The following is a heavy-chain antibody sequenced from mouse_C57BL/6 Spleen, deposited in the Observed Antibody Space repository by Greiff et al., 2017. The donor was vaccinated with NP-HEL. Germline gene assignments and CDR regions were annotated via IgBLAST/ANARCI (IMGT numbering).Heavy chain of an antibody. CDR3: ARRQDGYYFNY. J-gene: IGHJ2*01. V-gene: IGHV1-9*01. CDR1: GYTFTGYW. D-gene: IGHD2-3*01. CDR2: ILPGSGST. Sequence: QVQLQQSGAELMKPGASVKLSCKATGYTFTGYWIEWVKQRPGHGLEWIGEILPGSGSTNYNEKFKGKATFTADKSSNTAYMQLSSLTTEHSAIDSCARRQDGYYFNYGGQGTTLTVSS.